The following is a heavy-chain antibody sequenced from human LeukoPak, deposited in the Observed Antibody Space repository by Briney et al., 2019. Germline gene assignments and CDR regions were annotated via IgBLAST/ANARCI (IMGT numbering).Heavy chain of an antibody. J-gene: IGHJ3*02. D-gene: IGHD2-2*01. Sequence: PSETLSLTCTVSGGSISSSSYYWSWIRQPPGKGLEWIGEINHSGSTNYNPSLKSRVTISVDTSKNQFSLKLSSVTAADTAVYYCARGFFGQLLSRFRAFDIWGQGTTVTVSS. CDR3: ARGFFGQLLSRFRAFDI. V-gene: IGHV4-39*07. CDR1: GGSISSSSYY. CDR2: INHSGST.